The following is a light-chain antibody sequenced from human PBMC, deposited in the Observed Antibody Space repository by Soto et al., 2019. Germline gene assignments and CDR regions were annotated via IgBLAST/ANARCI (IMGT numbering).Light chain of an antibody. CDR3: QQYGSSPPLT. CDR1: QSVSSSF. V-gene: IGKV3-20*01. CDR2: GAS. J-gene: IGKJ4*01. Sequence: EFVLPQSPGTLSLSPGERATLSCRASQSVSSSFLAWYQQKPGQAPRILIYGASTRATGIPDRFSGSGSGTDFTLTISRLEPEDFAVYYCQQYGSSPPLTFGGGTKVEIK.